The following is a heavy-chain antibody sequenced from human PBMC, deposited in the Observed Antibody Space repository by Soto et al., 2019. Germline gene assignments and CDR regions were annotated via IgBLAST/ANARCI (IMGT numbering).Heavy chain of an antibody. D-gene: IGHD6-13*01. Sequence: GESLKISCKGSGYSFTSYWIGWVRQMPGKGLEWMGNIYPGDSDTRYSPSFQGQVPVSADKSISTAYVQWSSLKASDTANYYCARGYSSLSPSRLLCEYRGQGPLVAAAS. V-gene: IGHV5-51*01. CDR2: IYPGDSDT. CDR3: ARGYSSLSPSRLLCEY. CDR1: GYSFTSYW. J-gene: IGHJ4*02.